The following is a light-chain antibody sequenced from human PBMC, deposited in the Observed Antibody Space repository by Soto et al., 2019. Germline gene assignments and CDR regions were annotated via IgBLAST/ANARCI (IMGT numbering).Light chain of an antibody. CDR2: DVS. V-gene: IGLV2-14*03. Sequence: QSVLTQPASVSGSPGQSITISCTGTSSDVGVYNYVSWYQHHPGKAPKLMIFDVSNRPSGVSNRFSGSKSGNTASLTISGLQPEDEAGYYCSSYTTSNTRQIVFGTRTKLTVL. J-gene: IGLJ1*01. CDR1: SSDVGVYNY. CDR3: SSYTTSNTRQIV.